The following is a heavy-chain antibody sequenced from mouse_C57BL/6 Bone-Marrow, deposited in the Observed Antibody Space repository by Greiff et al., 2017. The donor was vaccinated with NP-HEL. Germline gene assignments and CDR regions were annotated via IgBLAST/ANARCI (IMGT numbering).Heavy chain of an antibody. V-gene: IGHV5-12*01. Sequence: EVKLMESGGGLVQPGGSLKLSCAASGFTFSDYYMYWVRQTPEKRLEWVAYISNGGGSTYYPDTVKGRFTISRDNAKNTLYLQMSRLKSEDTAMYYCAREALLDYWGQGTSVTVSS. CDR2: ISNGGGST. J-gene: IGHJ4*01. CDR3: AREALLDY. CDR1: GFTFSDYY.